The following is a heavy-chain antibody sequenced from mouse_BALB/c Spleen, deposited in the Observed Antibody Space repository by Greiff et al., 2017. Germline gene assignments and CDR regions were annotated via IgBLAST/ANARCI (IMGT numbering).Heavy chain of an antibody. CDR1: GFNIKDTY. J-gene: IGHJ4*01. D-gene: IGHD1-1*01. V-gene: IGHV14-3*02. CDR2: IDPANGNT. Sequence: VQLKHSGAELVKPGASVKLSCTASGFNIKDTYMHWVKQRPEQGLEWIGRIDPANGNTKYDPKFQGKATITADTSSNTAYLQLSSLTSEDTAVYYCASITTGAMDYWGQGTSVTVSS. CDR3: ASITTGAMDY.